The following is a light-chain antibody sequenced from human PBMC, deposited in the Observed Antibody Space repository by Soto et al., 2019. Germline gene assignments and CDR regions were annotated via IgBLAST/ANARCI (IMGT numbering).Light chain of an antibody. J-gene: IGKJ4*01. V-gene: IGKV3-20*01. CDR1: QSVSSSY. CDR2: GAS. CDR3: QQYGNSPA. Sequence: EIVLTQSPGTLSLSPGERATLSCRASQSVSSSYLAWYQQKPGQAPRLLTYGASSRATGIPDRFSGSGSGTDFTLTISRLEPEDFAVYYCQQYGNSPAFGGGTKVEIK.